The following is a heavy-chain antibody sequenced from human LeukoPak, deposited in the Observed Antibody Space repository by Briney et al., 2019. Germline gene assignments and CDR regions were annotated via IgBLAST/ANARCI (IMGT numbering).Heavy chain of an antibody. CDR1: GGSISSYY. CDR2: IYYSGST. Sequence: SETLSLTCTVSGGSISSYYWSWIRQPPGEGLEWIGYIYYSGSTNYNPSLKSRVTISVDTSKNQFSLKLSSVTAPDTAVYYGAQHPRGEMATVGWGQGILVTVSS. J-gene: IGHJ4*02. D-gene: IGHD5-24*01. V-gene: IGHV4-59*08. CDR3: AQHPRGEMATVG.